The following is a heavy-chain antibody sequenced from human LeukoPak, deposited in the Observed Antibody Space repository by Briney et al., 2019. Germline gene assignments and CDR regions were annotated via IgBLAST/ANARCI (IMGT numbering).Heavy chain of an antibody. CDR2: IYTGGSS. D-gene: IGHD3-22*01. CDR1: GFTVGSNY. CDR3: ARVTLGFDSRTYYPTTFDY. Sequence: GSLRLSCAVSGFTVGSNYMSWVRQAPGKGLEWVSLIYTGGSSYYADSVKGRFTISRDTSINTLYLQMNSLRVEDAAVYYCARVTLGFDSRTYYPTTFDYWGQGTQVTVSS. J-gene: IGHJ4*02. V-gene: IGHV3-53*01.